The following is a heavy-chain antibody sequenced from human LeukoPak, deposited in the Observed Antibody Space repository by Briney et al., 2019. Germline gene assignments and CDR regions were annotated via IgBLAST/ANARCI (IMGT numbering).Heavy chain of an antibody. CDR2: MNPNSGNT. V-gene: IGHV1-8*03. D-gene: IGHD2-2*01. J-gene: IGHJ4*02. Sequence: ASVKVSCKASGYTFTSYGINWVRQATGQGLEWMGWMNPNSGNTGYAQKFQGRVTITRNTSISTAYMELSSLRSDDTAVYYCASGATYCSSTSCSLRDYFDYWGQGTLVTVSS. CDR3: ASGATYCSSTSCSLRDYFDY. CDR1: GYTFTSYG.